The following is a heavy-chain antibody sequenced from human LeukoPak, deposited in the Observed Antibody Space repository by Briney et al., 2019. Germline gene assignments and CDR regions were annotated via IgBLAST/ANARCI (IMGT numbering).Heavy chain of an antibody. Sequence: GESLKISCQGSGYSFSTYWITWVRQMPGKGLEWMGIIYPGDSDTRYSPSFQGQVTISTDKSISTAYLQWSSLKASDTAMYYCARQRESFGESDYWGQGTLVTVSS. CDR1: GYSFSTYW. J-gene: IGHJ4*02. D-gene: IGHD3-10*01. CDR3: ARQRESFGESDY. V-gene: IGHV5-51*01. CDR2: IYPGDSDT.